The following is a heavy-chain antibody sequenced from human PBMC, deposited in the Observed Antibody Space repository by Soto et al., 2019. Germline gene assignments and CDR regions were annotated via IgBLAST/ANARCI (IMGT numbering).Heavy chain of an antibody. J-gene: IGHJ6*03. Sequence: EVQLLESGGGLVQPGGSLRLSCAASGFTFSNYAMTWVRQAPGKGLEWVSVIRGSGDVTYYADSVQGRFAISRDNSENTLYLQMNSLRDEDTAIYYCAKHGGPSYSYYMDVWGKGTTVTVSS. V-gene: IGHV3-23*01. D-gene: IGHD3-3*01. CDR1: GFTFSNYA. CDR3: AKHGGPSYSYYMDV. CDR2: IRGSGDVT.